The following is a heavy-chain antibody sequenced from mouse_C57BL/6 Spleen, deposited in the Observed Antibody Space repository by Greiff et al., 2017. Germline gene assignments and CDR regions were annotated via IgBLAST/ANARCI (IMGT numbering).Heavy chain of an antibody. J-gene: IGHJ3*01. D-gene: IGHD3-2*02. CDR1: GFNIKDDY. CDR2: IDPEYGDT. V-gene: IGHV14-4*01. Sequence: VQLKESGAELVRPGASVKLSCTASGFNIKDDYMHWVKQRPEQGLEWIGWIDPEYGDTEYASKFQGKATISAGPSSNTAYLQLSSLTSEDTVVYYCTTAQAWFAYWGQGTLGTVSA. CDR3: TTAQAWFAY.